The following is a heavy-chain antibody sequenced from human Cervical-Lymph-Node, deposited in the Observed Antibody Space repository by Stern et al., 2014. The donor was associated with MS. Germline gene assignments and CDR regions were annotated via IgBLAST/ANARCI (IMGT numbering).Heavy chain of an antibody. Sequence: VQLVESGAEVKKPGASVKVSCKASGYTFTRYGITWVRQAPGQGLEWMGWITAYNGNTKDAQKFQGRVTMTTDTSTSTAYMELRSLKSDDTAVYYCARDLYSGYDFLDYWGQGTLFTVSS. CDR1: GYTFTRYG. CDR3: ARDLYSGYDFLDY. V-gene: IGHV1-18*01. D-gene: IGHD5-12*01. CDR2: ITAYNGNT. J-gene: IGHJ4*02.